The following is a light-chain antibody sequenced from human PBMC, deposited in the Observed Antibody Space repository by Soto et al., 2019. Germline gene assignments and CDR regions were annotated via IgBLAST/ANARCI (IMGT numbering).Light chain of an antibody. CDR3: CSYAGSYTFGYV. Sequence: QSALTQPRSVSGSPGQSVTISCTGTSSDVGGYNYVSWYQQHPGKAPKLIIYDVSKRPSGVPDRFSGSKSGNTASLTISGLQAEDEADYYCCSYAGSYTFGYVFGTGTKLTVL. CDR1: SSDVGGYNY. V-gene: IGLV2-11*01. CDR2: DVS. J-gene: IGLJ1*01.